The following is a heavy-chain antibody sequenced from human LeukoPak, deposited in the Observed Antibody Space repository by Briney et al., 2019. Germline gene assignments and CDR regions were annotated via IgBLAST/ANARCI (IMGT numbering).Heavy chain of an antibody. CDR2: INTDGSGT. CDR3: TRAYGSGTYSSFDY. Sequence: GGSLRLSCAASGFSFTSYWMHWVRQAPGKGLVWISCINTDGSGTTYADSVKGRFTISRGNAKNTLYLQMNGLRAEDTAVYYCTRAYGSGTYSSFDYWGQGTLVTVTS. CDR1: GFSFTSYW. D-gene: IGHD3-10*01. J-gene: IGHJ4*02. V-gene: IGHV3-74*01.